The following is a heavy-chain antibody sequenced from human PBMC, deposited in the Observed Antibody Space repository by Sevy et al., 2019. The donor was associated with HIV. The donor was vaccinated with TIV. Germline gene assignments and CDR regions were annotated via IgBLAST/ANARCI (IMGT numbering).Heavy chain of an antibody. CDR1: GGSIRSGRYY. CDR2: IFPSGGS. CDR3: ARAEGDGYNFGYIDS. Sequence: SETLSLTCTVSGGSIRSGRYYWTWIRQPAGKGLEWIGRIFPSGGSNFNPSMMSRVSMSIDTSKKQFSLRLTSVIAADTAVYYCARAEGDGYNFGYIDSWGPGTLVTVSS. D-gene: IGHD5-12*01. J-gene: IGHJ5*01. V-gene: IGHV4-61*02.